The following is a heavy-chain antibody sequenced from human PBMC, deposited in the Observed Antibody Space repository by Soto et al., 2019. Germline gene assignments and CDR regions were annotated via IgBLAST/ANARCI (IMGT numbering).Heavy chain of an antibody. CDR3: AREVTALVYGVDV. CDR1: GFTFSNYG. V-gene: IGHV3-30-3*01. D-gene: IGHD2-8*02. Sequence: GGSLRLSCVGSGFTFSNYGIHWVRQAPGKGLEWLSLISYDGFNKYYADSARGRFTISRDNSKNTLWLQMNSLRADDTAVYYCAREVTALVYGVDVWGQGTTVTVSS. J-gene: IGHJ6*02. CDR2: ISYDGFNK.